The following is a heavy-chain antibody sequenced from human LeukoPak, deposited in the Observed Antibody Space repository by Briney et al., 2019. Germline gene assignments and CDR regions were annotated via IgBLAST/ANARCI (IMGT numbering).Heavy chain of an antibody. V-gene: IGHV5-51*01. J-gene: IGHJ2*01. CDR3: ARHPEVADCTNGVCYGPDWYFDL. Sequence: GESLKISCKGSGYSFTSYWIGWLRQMPGKGLEWMGIIYPGDSDTRYSPSFQGQVTISADKSISTAYLQWSSLKASDTAMYYCARHPEVADCTNGVCYGPDWYFDLWGRGTLVTVSS. D-gene: IGHD2-8*01. CDR1: GYSFTSYW. CDR2: IYPGDSDT.